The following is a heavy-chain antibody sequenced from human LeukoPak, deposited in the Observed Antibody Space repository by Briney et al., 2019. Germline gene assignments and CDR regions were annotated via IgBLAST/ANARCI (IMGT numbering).Heavy chain of an antibody. CDR2: ISGISNYI. D-gene: IGHD6-25*01. Sequence: GGSLRLSCAASGFTFTSYNMDWVRQAPGKGLEWLSSISGISNYIYYAESVKGRFTISRDNAKNLLYLQMDSLRAEDMAIYYCARGGLQSQRLDLLDSWGQGVLVTVSS. CDR3: ARGGLQSQRLDLLDS. J-gene: IGHJ4*02. V-gene: IGHV3-21*01. CDR1: GFTFTSYN.